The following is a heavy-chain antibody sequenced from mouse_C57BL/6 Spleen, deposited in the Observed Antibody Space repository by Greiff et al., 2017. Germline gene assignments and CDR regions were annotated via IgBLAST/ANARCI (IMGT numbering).Heavy chain of an antibody. Sequence: QVQLQQPGAELVRPGSSVKLSCKASGYTFTSYWMDWVKQRPGQGLEWIGNIYPSDSETHYNQKFKDKATLTVDKSSSTAYMQLSSLTSEDSAVYYCATSVVEDFFDYWGQGTTLTVSS. CDR1: GYTFTSYW. V-gene: IGHV1-61*01. J-gene: IGHJ2*01. D-gene: IGHD1-1*01. CDR3: ATSVVEDFFDY. CDR2: IYPSDSET.